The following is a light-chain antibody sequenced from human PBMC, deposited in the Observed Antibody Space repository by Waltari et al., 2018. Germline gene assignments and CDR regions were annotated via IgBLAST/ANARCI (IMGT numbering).Light chain of an antibody. Sequence: EIVMTQSPATLSVSPGATATLSCRASQSVSSNVAWYQKKPGQAPRLLIYDASTRATSSPARFRGSGSGTEFTLTISNLQSEDFAVYYCQQYNRWPPITFGQGTRLEIK. CDR1: QSVSSN. CDR3: QQYNRWPPIT. V-gene: IGKV3-15*01. J-gene: IGKJ5*01. CDR2: DAS.